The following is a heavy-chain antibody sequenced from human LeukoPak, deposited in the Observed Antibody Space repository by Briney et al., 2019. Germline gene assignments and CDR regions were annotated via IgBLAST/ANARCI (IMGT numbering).Heavy chain of an antibody. Sequence: PGGGLRLSREGPGFKFINFLMNWGRPAPGKGLGWGFFISSSGHTIYYADSVKGRFTISRDNARNSLYLQMNSLRAEDTAVYYCARDEHLRVGGDGHYYGMDVWGQGTTVTVSS. V-gene: IGHV3-48*03. CDR2: ISSSGHTI. J-gene: IGHJ6*02. D-gene: IGHD2-21*02. CDR1: GFKFINFL. CDR3: ARDEHLRVGGDGHYYGMDV.